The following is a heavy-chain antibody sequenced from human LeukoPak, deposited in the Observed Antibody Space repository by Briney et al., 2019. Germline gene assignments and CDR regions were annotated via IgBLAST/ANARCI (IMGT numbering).Heavy chain of an antibody. CDR3: ARSSYYYDSFDS. CDR1: GGSISSYY. CDR2: IYYSGST. J-gene: IGHJ4*02. V-gene: IGHV4-59*08. Sequence: SETLSLTCTVSGGSISSYYWHWIRQPPGKGLEWIGYIYYSGSTDYNPSLKSRVTISVDTSKNQFSLYLSSVTAADTAHYYCARSSYYYDSFDSWDQGTLVTVSS. D-gene: IGHD3-22*01.